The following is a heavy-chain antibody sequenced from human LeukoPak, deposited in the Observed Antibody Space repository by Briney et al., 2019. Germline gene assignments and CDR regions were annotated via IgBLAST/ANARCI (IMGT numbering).Heavy chain of an antibody. CDR1: GGTFSSYA. CDR3: ARTNSGFFDY. Sequence: RASVKVSCKASGGTFSSYAISWVRQAPGQGLEWMGGIIPIFGTANYAQKFQGRVTITADKSTSTAYMELSSLRSEDTAVYYCARTNSGFFDYWGQGTLVTVSS. CDR2: IIPIFGTA. V-gene: IGHV1-69*06. D-gene: IGHD3-10*01. J-gene: IGHJ4*02.